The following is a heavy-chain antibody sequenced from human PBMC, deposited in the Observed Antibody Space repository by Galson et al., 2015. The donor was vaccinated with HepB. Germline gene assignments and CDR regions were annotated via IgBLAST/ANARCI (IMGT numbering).Heavy chain of an antibody. J-gene: IGHJ6*03. CDR2: IKQDGSEK. Sequence: SLRLSCAASGFTFSSYWMSWVRQAPGKGLEWVANIKQDGSEKYYVDSVKGRFTISRDNAKNSLYLQMNSLRAEDTAVYYCARDRGLRIFGVVIDYYYMDVWGKGTTVTVSS. V-gene: IGHV3-7*01. CDR1: GFTFSSYW. CDR3: ARDRGLRIFGVVIDYYYMDV. D-gene: IGHD3-3*01.